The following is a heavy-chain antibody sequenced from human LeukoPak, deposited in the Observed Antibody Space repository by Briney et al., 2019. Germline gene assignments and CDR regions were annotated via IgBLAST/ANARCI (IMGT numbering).Heavy chain of an antibody. CDR2: ISYDGSNK. CDR1: GFAFSSYG. V-gene: IGHV3-30*18. D-gene: IGHD3-9*01. J-gene: IGHJ4*02. Sequence: GGSLRLSCAASGFAFSSYGMHWVRQAPGKGLEWVAVISYDGSNKYYGDSVKGRFTISRDNSKNTLYLQMDSLRAEDTAVYYCANTKRHYDILTGLFADWGQGTLVTVSS. CDR3: ANTKRHYDILTGLFAD.